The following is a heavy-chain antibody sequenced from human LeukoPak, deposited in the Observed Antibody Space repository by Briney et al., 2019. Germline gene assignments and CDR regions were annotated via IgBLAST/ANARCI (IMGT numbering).Heavy chain of an antibody. CDR1: GDSISSFY. J-gene: IGHJ4*02. Sequence: SETLSLTCTVSGDSISSFYWSWIRQHPGKGLEWIGYIYYSGSTNYNPSLKSRVTISIDTSKNQFSLNLSSVIAADTAVYYCARVVTTGSYPNYFDYWGQGTLVTVS. V-gene: IGHV4-59*01. D-gene: IGHD1-26*01. CDR2: IYYSGST. CDR3: ARVVTTGSYPNYFDY.